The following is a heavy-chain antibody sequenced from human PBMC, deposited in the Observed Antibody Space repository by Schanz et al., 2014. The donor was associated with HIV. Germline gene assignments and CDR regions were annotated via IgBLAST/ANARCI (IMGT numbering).Heavy chain of an antibody. Sequence: EVQLVESGGGLVKPGGSLRLSCAASRFTFSVYAMNWVRQAPGKGLEWVSSIDSSSSYKYYADSVKGRFTISRDNAKNSLYLQMNTLRAEDTAVYYCARGSWYSSGWVDDQYYYDVDVWGQGTTVTVSS. CDR3: ARGSWYSSGWVDDQYYYDVDV. J-gene: IGHJ6*02. CDR2: IDSSSSYK. D-gene: IGHD6-19*01. CDR1: RFTFSVYA. V-gene: IGHV3-21*01.